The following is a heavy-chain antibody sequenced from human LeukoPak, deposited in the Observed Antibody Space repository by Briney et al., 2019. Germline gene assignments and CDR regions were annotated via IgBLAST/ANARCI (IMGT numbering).Heavy chain of an antibody. CDR3: ARERPGYPLDY. CDR2: IYASGVT. CDR1: GGSISSYY. J-gene: IGHJ4*02. D-gene: IGHD6-13*01. Sequence: PSETLSLTCTVSGGSISSYYWSWIRQPAGKGLEWIGRIYASGVTNYNPSLKSRVTISLDTSKNQFSLNLTSVTAADTAVYYCARERPGYPLDYWGQGTLVTVSS. V-gene: IGHV4-4*07.